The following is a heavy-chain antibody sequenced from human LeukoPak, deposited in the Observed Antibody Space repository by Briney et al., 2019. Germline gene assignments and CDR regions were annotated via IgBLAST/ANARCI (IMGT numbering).Heavy chain of an antibody. CDR3: ARATYYDSSGYWGYYFDY. J-gene: IGHJ4*02. CDR1: GFTFSNYW. Sequence: GGSLTLSCAASGFTFSNYWMSWLRQAPGKGLEWVANINQQGSENYYVDSVRGRLTTSRDNAQNSVFLQMNSLRAEDTAVYYCARATYYDSSGYWGYYFDYWGQGTLVTVSS. D-gene: IGHD3-22*01. V-gene: IGHV3-7*01. CDR2: INQQGSEN.